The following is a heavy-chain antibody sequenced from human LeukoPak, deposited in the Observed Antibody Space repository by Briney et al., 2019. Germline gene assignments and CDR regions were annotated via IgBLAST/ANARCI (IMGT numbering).Heavy chain of an antibody. Sequence: PSESLSLTCTVSGDSISSSSYYWGWIRQPPGKGLEWIGTIYYTWITYYNPSLKSRVTISVDTSKNQFSLKLSSVTAADTAVYYCARAYGSYSNLGVDYWGQGTLVTVSS. CDR1: GDSISSSSYY. J-gene: IGHJ4*02. D-gene: IGHD1-26*01. V-gene: IGHV4-39*07. CDR3: ARAYGSYSNLGVDY. CDR2: IYYTWIT.